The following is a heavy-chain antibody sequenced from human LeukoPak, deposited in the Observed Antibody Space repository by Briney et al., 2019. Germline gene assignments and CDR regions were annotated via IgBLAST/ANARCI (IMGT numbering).Heavy chain of an antibody. J-gene: IGHJ5*02. CDR3: ARDVSGSYQTS. CDR2: MNQDGSEK. CDR1: GFTFSSYW. V-gene: IGHV3-7*04. D-gene: IGHD1-26*01. Sequence: TGGSLRLSCAASGFTFSSYWMSWVRQAPGKGLEGVANMNQDGSEKFYVDSVKGRFTISRDNARNSLYLQMNSLRAEDTAVYFCARDVSGSYQTSWGQGTLVTVSS.